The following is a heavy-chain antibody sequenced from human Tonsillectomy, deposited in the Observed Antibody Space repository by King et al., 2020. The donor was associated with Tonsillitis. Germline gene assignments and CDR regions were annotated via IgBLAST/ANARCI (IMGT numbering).Heavy chain of an antibody. V-gene: IGHV1-46*01. CDR1: GYTFSNSY. D-gene: IGHD6-19*01. CDR2: INPSGGST. Sequence: VQLVESGAEVKKPGASMKVSCKASGYTFSNSYMHWVRQAPGQGLEWMGIINPSGGSTSNAQKFQGRVSMTRDTSTSTVYMELSSLRSDDTAVYYCARERVPLVTQRVTEQWSTHDYGMDVWGQGTTVTVSS. CDR3: ARERVPLVTQRVTEQWSTHDYGMDV. J-gene: IGHJ6*02.